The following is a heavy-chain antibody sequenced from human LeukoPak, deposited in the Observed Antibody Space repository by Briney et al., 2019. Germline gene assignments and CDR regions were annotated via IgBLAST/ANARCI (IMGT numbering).Heavy chain of an antibody. CDR3: GRGGAAAAFDY. J-gene: IGHJ4*02. CDR1: GFTLSSYL. Sequence: GGALRLSCVASGFTLSSYLVHWVRQAPGTGGGWGSRIRSEGSITSYADDVKGRFTISRDNAKKTVYLQMKSLRAEDTAVYYCGRGGAAAAFDYWGQGTLVTVSS. V-gene: IGHV3-74*01. CDR2: IRSEGSIT. D-gene: IGHD6-13*01.